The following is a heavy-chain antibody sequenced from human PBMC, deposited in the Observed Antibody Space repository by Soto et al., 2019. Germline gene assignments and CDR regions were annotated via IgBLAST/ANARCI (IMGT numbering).Heavy chain of an antibody. V-gene: IGHV3-30*18. CDR3: AKHPSIAARHYYYYGMDV. Sequence: QVQLVESGGGVVQPGRSLRLSCAASGFTFSSYGMHWVRQAPGKGLEWVAVISYDGSNKYYADSVKGRFTISRDNSKNTLYLQMNSLRAEDTAVYYCAKHPSIAARHYYYYGMDVWGQGTTVTVSS. J-gene: IGHJ6*02. CDR1: GFTFSSYG. CDR2: ISYDGSNK. D-gene: IGHD6-6*01.